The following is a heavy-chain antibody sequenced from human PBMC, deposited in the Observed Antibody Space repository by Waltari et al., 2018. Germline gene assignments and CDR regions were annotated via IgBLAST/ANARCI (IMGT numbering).Heavy chain of an antibody. V-gene: IGHV4-30-2*01. J-gene: IGHJ3*02. CDR3: ARGKGQLDAFDI. D-gene: IGHD1-1*01. Sequence: QLQESGSRLVTPSQTLSLTCTVSGASISSGGYSWSWIRQPGGKDLDWIGYTYHTGRVQYKPSLKSRVTMSVDRSKNQVSLTLNSVTVADSAVYFCARGKGQLDAFDIWGPGTTVSVS. CDR1: GASISSGGYS. CDR2: TYHTGRV.